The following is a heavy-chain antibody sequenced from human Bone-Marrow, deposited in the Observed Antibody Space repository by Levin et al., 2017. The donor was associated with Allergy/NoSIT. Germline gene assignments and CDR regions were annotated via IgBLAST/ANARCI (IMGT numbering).Heavy chain of an antibody. D-gene: IGHD1-26*01. CDR1: FFLFSSSP. Sequence: LSFSSSFFLFSSSPLHWVRQAPGKGLEWVSLISWNGETTSYSDSVKGRFTLSLSPNKNYLYLRMDGLRTEDTAFYYCAKDHYKWELIRSHSDHWGQGTLVTVSS. CDR2: ISWNGETT. V-gene: IGHV3-43*01. CDR3: AKDHYKWELIRSHSDH. J-gene: IGHJ4*02.